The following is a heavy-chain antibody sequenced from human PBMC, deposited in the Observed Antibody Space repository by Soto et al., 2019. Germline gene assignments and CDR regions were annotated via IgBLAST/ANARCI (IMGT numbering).Heavy chain of an antibody. CDR3: ARTYDILTGYPAAFDM. D-gene: IGHD3-9*01. Sequence: QVQLVQSGAEVKKPGASVKVSCKASVYSFTSYGITWVRQAPGQGLEWMGWISPYNGNTNYAQKLHGRVTMTTDTSTTTAYMELRSLRSDDTAVYFCARTYDILTGYPAAFDMWGQGTMVTVSS. CDR1: VYSFTSYG. J-gene: IGHJ3*02. CDR2: ISPYNGNT. V-gene: IGHV1-18*04.